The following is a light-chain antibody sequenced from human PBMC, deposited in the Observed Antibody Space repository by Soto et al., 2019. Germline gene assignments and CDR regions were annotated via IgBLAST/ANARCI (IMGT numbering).Light chain of an antibody. V-gene: IGKV3-15*01. J-gene: IGKJ1*01. CDR3: HQYLNWPQA. CDR2: GAS. CDR1: ESVSSY. Sequence: ETVMTQSPATLSVSPGERATLSCRASESVSSYLAWYRQKPGQAPRLLIYGASARATGVPARFSGSGSGTDFTLIISSLQPEDFAVYYCHQYLNWPQAFGQGTKVEIK.